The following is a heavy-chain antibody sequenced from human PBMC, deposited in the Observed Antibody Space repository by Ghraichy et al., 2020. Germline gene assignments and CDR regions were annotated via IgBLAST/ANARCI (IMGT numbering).Heavy chain of an antibody. CDR2: ISYDGSNK. CDR3: ARVRFGWSYYYGMDV. D-gene: IGHD3-16*01. CDR1: GFTFSSYA. Sequence: GGSLRLSCAASGFTFSSYAMHWVRQAPGKGLEWVAVISYDGSNKYYADSVKGRFTISRDNSKNTLYLQMNSLRAEDTAVYYCARVRFGWSYYYGMDVWGQGTTVTVSS. V-gene: IGHV3-30-3*01. J-gene: IGHJ6*02.